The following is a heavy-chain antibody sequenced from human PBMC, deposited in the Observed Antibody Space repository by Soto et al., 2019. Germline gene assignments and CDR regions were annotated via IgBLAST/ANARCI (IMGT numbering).Heavy chain of an antibody. V-gene: IGHV4-34*01. D-gene: IGHD2-15*01. Sequence: PSETLSLTCAVYGGSFSGYYWSWIRQPPGKGLEWIGEINHSGSTNYNPSLKSRVTISVDTSKNQFSLKLSSVTAADTAVYYCAGTAGSVVAATGEWFDPWGQGTLVTVSS. CDR1: GGSFSGYY. J-gene: IGHJ5*02. CDR3: AGTAGSVVAATGEWFDP. CDR2: INHSGST.